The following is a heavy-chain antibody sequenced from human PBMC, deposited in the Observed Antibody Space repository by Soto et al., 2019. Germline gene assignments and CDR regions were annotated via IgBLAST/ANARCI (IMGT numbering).Heavy chain of an antibody. CDR2: ISGDGGST. V-gene: IGHV3-11*01. CDR1: GFTFRDYY. J-gene: IGHJ4*02. D-gene: IGHD6-13*01. Sequence: QVQLVESGGGLVEPGGSLRLSCAASGFTFRDYYMTWIRQAPGKGLEWVSYISGDGGSTSYADSVKGRFTVSRNNARRSLFLQMNSLRAEDTAFYYCAKLVTIAAAGTVDYWGLGTLVTVSS. CDR3: AKLVTIAAAGTVDY.